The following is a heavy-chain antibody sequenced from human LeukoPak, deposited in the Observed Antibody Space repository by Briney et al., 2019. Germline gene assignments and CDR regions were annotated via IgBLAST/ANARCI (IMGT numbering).Heavy chain of an antibody. Sequence: VASVKVSCKASGYTFTSYAMHWVRQAPGQRLEWMGWINAGNGNTKYSQKFQGRVTITRDTSASTAYMELSSLRSEDTAVYYCARGASGDAFDIWGQGTMVTVSS. CDR3: ARGASGDAFDI. V-gene: IGHV1-3*01. J-gene: IGHJ3*02. CDR2: INAGNGNT. D-gene: IGHD6-19*01. CDR1: GYTFTSYA.